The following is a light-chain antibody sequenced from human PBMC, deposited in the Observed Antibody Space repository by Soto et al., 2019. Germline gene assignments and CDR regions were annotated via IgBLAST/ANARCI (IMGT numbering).Light chain of an antibody. CDR3: QRVDCFAR. Sequence: DIQVTQSPSFVSASVGDRITITCRASQGISNWLAWYQQHPGKAPKLLIYGATSLHSGVPSRFSGSGSGTECSLSFSRPHADDCATCYSQRVDCFARFGQGTKIDMK. CDR2: GAT. J-gene: IGKJ1*01. V-gene: IGKV1-12*01. CDR1: QGISNW.